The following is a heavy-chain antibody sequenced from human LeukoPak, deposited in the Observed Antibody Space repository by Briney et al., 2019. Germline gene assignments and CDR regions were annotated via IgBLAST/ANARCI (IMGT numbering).Heavy chain of an antibody. V-gene: IGHV1-24*01. CDR3: ATDGSGRYNYYYYYGMDV. CDR1: GYTLTELS. J-gene: IGHJ6*02. CDR2: FDPEDGET. D-gene: IGHD6-19*01. Sequence: ASVKVSCKVSGYTLTELSTHWVRQAPGKGLEWMGGFDPEDGETIYAQKFQGRVTMTEDTSTDTAYMELSSLRSEDTAVYYCATDGSGRYNYYYYYGMDVWGQGTTVTVSS.